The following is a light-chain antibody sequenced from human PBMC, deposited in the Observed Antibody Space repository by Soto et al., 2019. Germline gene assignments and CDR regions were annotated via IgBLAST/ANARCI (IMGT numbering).Light chain of an antibody. CDR3: QQYNNWPRWA. J-gene: IGKJ1*01. Sequence: EIVLTQSPATLSLSPGERATLSCRASQSVSSYLAWYQQKPGQAPRLLIYAASNRATGIPARFSGSGSRTDFTLTITSLEPEDFAVYFCQQYNNWPRWAFGQGTRVEIK. CDR1: QSVSSY. V-gene: IGKV3-11*01. CDR2: AAS.